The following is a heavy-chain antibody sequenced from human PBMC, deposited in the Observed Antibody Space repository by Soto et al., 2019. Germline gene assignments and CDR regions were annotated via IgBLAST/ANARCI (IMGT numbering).Heavy chain of an antibody. D-gene: IGHD2-8*01. CDR3: ARGGEDIVLMVYANGMDV. V-gene: IGHV1-18*01. CDR1: GYTFTSYG. J-gene: IGHJ6*02. CDR2: ISAYNGNT. Sequence: ASVKVSCKASGYTFTSYGISWVRQAPGQGLEWMGWISAYNGNTNYAQKLQGRVTMATDTSTSTAYMELRSLRSDDTAVYYCARGGEDIVLMVYANGMDVWGQGTTVTVSS.